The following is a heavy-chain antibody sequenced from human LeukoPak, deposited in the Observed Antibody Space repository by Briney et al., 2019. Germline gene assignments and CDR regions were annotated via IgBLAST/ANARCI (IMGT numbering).Heavy chain of an antibody. J-gene: IGHJ3*02. D-gene: IGHD1-14*01. CDR1: GYTFTSYG. CDR2: ISAYNGNT. Sequence: ASVKVSCKASGYTFTSYGISWVRQAPGQGLEWMGWISAYNGNTNYAQKFQGRVTITADESTSTAYMELSSLGSEDTAVYYCARDFTRTNAFDIWGQGTMVTVSS. V-gene: IGHV1-18*01. CDR3: ARDFTRTNAFDI.